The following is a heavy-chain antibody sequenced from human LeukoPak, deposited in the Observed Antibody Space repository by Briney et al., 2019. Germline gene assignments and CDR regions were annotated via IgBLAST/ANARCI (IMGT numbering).Heavy chain of an antibody. D-gene: IGHD3-10*01. CDR3: ARDSATYGLGDAFDI. CDR2: INPSGGST. V-gene: IGHV1-46*01. Sequence: GASVKVSCKASGYTFTSYYMHWVRQAPGQGLEWMGIINPSGGSTSYAQKFQGRVTMTRDMSTSTVYMELSSLRSEDTAVYYCARDSATYGLGDAFDIWGQGTMVTVSS. J-gene: IGHJ3*02. CDR1: GYTFTSYY.